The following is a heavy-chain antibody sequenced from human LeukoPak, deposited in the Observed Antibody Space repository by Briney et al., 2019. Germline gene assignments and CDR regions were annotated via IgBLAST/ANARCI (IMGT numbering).Heavy chain of an antibody. CDR2: ISSSGSTI. J-gene: IGHJ6*02. D-gene: IGHD5-12*01. CDR3: ARDGKGHTIVATITGGGGMDV. CDR1: GFTFSSYE. V-gene: IGHV3-48*03. Sequence: PGGSLRPSCAASGFTFSSYEMNWVRQAPGKGLEWVSYISSSGSTIYYADSVKGRFTISRDNAKNPLYLQMNSLRAEDTAVYYCARDGKGHTIVATITGGGGMDVWGQGTTVTVSS.